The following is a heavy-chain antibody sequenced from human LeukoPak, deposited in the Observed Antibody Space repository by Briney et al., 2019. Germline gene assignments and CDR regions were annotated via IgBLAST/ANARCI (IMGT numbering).Heavy chain of an antibody. V-gene: IGHV4-61*05. CDR3: ARVAYSSSLDY. CDR1: GGSISSSSYY. CDR2: IYYSGST. J-gene: IGHJ4*02. D-gene: IGHD6-6*01. Sequence: SETLSLTCTVSGGSISSSSYYWGWIRQPPGKGLEWIGYIYYSGSTNYNPSLKSRVTISVDTSKNQFSLKLSSVTAADTAVYYCARVAYSSSLDYWGQGTLVTVSS.